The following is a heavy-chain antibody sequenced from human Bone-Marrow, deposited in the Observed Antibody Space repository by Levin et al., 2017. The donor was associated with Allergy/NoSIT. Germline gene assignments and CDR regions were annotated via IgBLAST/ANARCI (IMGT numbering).Heavy chain of an antibody. V-gene: IGHV4-38-2*02. CDR1: GYSISSGYY. CDR3: ARDNTMIVDPFEPRPRYNWFDP. J-gene: IGHJ5*02. Sequence: SETLSLTCAVSGYSISSGYYWGWIRQPPGKGLEWIGSIYHSGSTYYNPSLKSRVTISVDTSKNQFSLKLSSVTAADTAVYYCARDNTMIVDPFEPRPRYNWFDPWGQGTLVTVSS. D-gene: IGHD3-22*01. CDR2: IYHSGST.